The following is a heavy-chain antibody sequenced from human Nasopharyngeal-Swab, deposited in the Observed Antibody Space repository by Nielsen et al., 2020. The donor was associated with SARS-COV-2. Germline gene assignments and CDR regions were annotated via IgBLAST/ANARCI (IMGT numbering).Heavy chain of an antibody. J-gene: IGHJ3*01. D-gene: IGHD3-3*01. CDR1: GILVSGNY. Sequence: GESLKTPCAAPGILVSGNYMNWVRQAPGMGPEWVSVVYSGGSTFYADSLKGRFTISRDNSKNTLYLQMNNLRPEDTAMYYCASPVFGVVSDAFDLWGQGTMVTVSS. CDR2: VYSGGST. CDR3: ASPVFGVVSDAFDL. V-gene: IGHV3-53*01.